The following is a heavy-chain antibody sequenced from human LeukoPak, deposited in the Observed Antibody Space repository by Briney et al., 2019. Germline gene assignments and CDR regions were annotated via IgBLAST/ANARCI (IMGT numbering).Heavy chain of an antibody. CDR1: GGTFSSYA. V-gene: IGHV1-69*05. CDR3: ARGLLLGIGGWYFPDAFDI. J-gene: IGHJ3*02. D-gene: IGHD6-19*01. CDR2: IIPIFGTA. Sequence: GASVKVSCKASGGTFSSYAISWVRQAPGQGLEWMGRIIPIFGTANYAQKFQGRVTITTDESTSTAYMELSSLRSEDTAVYYCARGLLLGIGGWYFPDAFDIWGQGTMVTVSS.